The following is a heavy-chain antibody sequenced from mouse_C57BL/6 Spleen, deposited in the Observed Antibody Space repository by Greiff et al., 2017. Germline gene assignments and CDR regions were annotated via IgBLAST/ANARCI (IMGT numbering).Heavy chain of an antibody. J-gene: IGHJ2*01. CDR3: ASLMITTVVAPSFDD. CDR2: INPSNGGT. D-gene: IGHD1-1*01. Sequence: QVQLQQPGTELVKPGASVKLSCKASGYTFTSYWMHWVKQRPGQGLEWIGNINPSNGGTNYNEKFKSKATLTVDKSSSTAYMQLSSLTSEDSAVYYCASLMITTVVAPSFDDWGKGTTLTVSS. V-gene: IGHV1-53*01. CDR1: GYTFTSYW.